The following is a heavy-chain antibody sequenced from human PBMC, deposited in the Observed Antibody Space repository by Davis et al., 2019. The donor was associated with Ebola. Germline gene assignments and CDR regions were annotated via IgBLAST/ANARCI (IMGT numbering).Heavy chain of an antibody. D-gene: IGHD2/OR15-2a*01. V-gene: IGHV3-30*02. CDR1: GFTFRNYG. CDR2: VRNDESVR. Sequence: PGGSLRLSCAASGFTFRNYGMHWFRQPPGKGLEWVAFVRNDESVRVDADSVKGRFTISRDNSKNMLYLQMNSLRAEDTAVYYCVRLNSNSINSDYWGQGTLVTVSS. CDR3: VRLNSNSINSDY. J-gene: IGHJ4*02.